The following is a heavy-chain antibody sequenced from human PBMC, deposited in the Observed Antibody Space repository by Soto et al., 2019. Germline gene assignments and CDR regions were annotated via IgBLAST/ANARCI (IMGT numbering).Heavy chain of an antibody. Sequence: SETLSLTCAVSGGSISSGGYSWSWIRQPPGKGLEWIGYIYHSGSTYYNPSLKSRVTISVDRSKNQFSLKLSSVTAADTAVYYCARGAFQGYCSGGSCYISWFDPWGQGTLVTVSS. CDR2: IYHSGST. CDR1: GGSISSGGYS. V-gene: IGHV4-30-2*01. J-gene: IGHJ5*02. CDR3: ARGAFQGYCSGGSCYISWFDP. D-gene: IGHD2-15*01.